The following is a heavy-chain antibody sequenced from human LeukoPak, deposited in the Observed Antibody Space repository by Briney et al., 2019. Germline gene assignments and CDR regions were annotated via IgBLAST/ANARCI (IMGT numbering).Heavy chain of an antibody. CDR1: GFTFSSYG. CDR2: ISYDGSNK. V-gene: IGHV3-30*18. CDR3: AKVGSSYIAAPYYFDY. Sequence: PGWSLRLSCAASGFTFSSYGMHWVRQAPGKGLEWVAVISYDGSNKYYADSVKGRFTISRDNSKNTLYLQMNSLRAEDTAVYYCAKVGSSYIAAPYYFDYWGQGTLVTVSS. D-gene: IGHD6-6*01. J-gene: IGHJ4*02.